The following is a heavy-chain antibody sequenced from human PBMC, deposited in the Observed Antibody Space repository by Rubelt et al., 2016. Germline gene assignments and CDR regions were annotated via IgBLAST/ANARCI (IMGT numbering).Heavy chain of an antibody. CDR3: ARDFAWAFDY. CDR2: IKHDGSEK. D-gene: IGHD3-9*01. V-gene: IGHV3-7*01. CDR1: GFAFDTYK. J-gene: IGHJ4*02. Sequence: EVQLVESGGGLVKPGGSLRLSCAASGFAFDTYKMNWIRQAPGKGLEWVANIKHDGSEKYYVDSVKGRFTISRDNAKNSLYLQMNSLRAEDTAVYFCARDFAWAFDYWGQGILVTVSS.